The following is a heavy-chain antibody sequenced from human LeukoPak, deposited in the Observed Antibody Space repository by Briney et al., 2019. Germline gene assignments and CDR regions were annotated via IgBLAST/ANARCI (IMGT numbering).Heavy chain of an antibody. CDR2: ISNSGSPK. D-gene: IGHD6-19*01. J-gene: IGHJ5*01. Sequence: GGSLRLSCAASGFTFSDYYMSWIRQAPGKGPEWVSYISNSGSPKYYADSVKGRFTISRDNSKNTLYLQMNSLRAKDTAVYYCARAPAVAGLADSWGQGTLVTVSS. CDR3: ARAPAVAGLADS. CDR1: GFTFSDYY. V-gene: IGHV3-11*04.